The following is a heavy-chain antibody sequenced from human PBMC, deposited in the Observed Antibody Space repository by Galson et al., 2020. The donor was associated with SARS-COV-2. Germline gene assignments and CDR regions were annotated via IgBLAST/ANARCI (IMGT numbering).Heavy chain of an antibody. Sequence: ASVTVSCKASGYTFTSYGISWVRQAPGQGLEWMGWISAYNGNTTYAQKLQGRVTMTTDTSTSTAYMELRSLRSDDTAVYYCARATYYDILTGYPTRFLPDYWGQGTLVTVSS. J-gene: IGHJ4*02. V-gene: IGHV1-18*04. CDR3: ARATYYDILTGYPTRFLPDY. D-gene: IGHD3-9*01. CDR2: ISAYNGNT. CDR1: GYTFTSYG.